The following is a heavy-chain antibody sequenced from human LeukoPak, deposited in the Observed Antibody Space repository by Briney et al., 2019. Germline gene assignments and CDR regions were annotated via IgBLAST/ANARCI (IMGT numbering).Heavy chain of an antibody. CDR3: ARASTEAYSGYDYSDY. CDR2: IYSGGST. D-gene: IGHD5-12*01. V-gene: IGHV3-53*01. J-gene: IGHJ4*02. Sequence: GGSLRLSCAASGFTVSSNYMSWVRQAPGKGLEWVSVIYSGGSTYYADSVKGRFTISRDNSKNTLYLQMNSLRAEDTAVYYCARASTEAYSGYDYSDYWGQGTLVTVSS. CDR1: GFTVSSNY.